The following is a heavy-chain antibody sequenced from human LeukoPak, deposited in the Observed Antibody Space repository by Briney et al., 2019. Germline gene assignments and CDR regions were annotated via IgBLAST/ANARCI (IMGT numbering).Heavy chain of an antibody. V-gene: IGHV4-59*01. CDR1: GGSISSYY. CDR3: ARDSDRAAPRYYFDY. CDR2: IYYSGST. Sequence: SVTLSLTCTVSGGSISSYYWSWIRQPPGKGLEWIGYIYYSGSTNYNPSLKSRVTISVDTSKNQFSLKLSSVTAADTAVYYCARDSDRAAPRYYFDYWGQGTLVTVSS. J-gene: IGHJ4*02.